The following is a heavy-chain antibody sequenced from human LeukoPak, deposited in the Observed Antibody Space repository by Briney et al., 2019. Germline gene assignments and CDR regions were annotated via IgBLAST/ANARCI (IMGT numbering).Heavy chain of an antibody. CDR2: IPYDGSNK. D-gene: IGHD2-15*01. V-gene: IGHV3-30*02. CDR3: AKNGDCSGGSCYHSINWFDP. J-gene: IGHJ5*02. CDR1: GFTFSSYG. Sequence: GGSLRLSCAASGFTFSSYGMHWVRQTPGKGLEWVAFIPYDGSNKYYADSVKGRFTTSRDNSKNTLYLQMNSLRVEDTAVYYCAKNGDCSGGSCYHSINWFDPWGQGTLVTVSS.